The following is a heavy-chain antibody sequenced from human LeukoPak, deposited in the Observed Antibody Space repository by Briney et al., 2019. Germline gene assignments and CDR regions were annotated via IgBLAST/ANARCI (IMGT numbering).Heavy chain of an antibody. CDR1: GFAFSSYW. D-gene: IGHD2-21*02. CDR3: ARDVACGGDCYSDY. Sequence: PGGSLRLSCAASGFAFSSYWLHWVRQAPGKGLVWVSRVNSDGSSTNYADSVEGRFTVSRDNAKNTLFLQMNSLRAEDTAVYYCARDVACGGDCYSDYWGQGTLVAVSS. J-gene: IGHJ4*02. V-gene: IGHV3-74*01. CDR2: VNSDGSST.